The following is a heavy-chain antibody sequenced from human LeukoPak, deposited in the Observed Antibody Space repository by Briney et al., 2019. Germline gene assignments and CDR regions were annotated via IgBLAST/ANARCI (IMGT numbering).Heavy chain of an antibody. J-gene: IGHJ4*02. CDR3: ASPKLRGYSGYDYLYYFDY. V-gene: IGHV4-39*07. CDR2: IYYSGST. Sequence: PSETLSLTCTVSGGSISSSSYYWGWIRQPPGKGLEWIGSIYYSGSTYYNPSLKSRVTISVDTSKNQFSLKLSSVTAADTAVYYCASPKLRGYSGYDYLYYFDYWGQGTLVTVSS. D-gene: IGHD5-12*01. CDR1: GGSISSSSYY.